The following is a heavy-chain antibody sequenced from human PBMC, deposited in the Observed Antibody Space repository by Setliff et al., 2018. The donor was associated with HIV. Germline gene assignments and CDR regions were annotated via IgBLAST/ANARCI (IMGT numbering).Heavy chain of an antibody. CDR2: IKQDGSEK. D-gene: IGHD1-26*01. CDR3: ARVEVGGTYYLGSYYYYMNV. J-gene: IGHJ6*03. CDR1: GFTFSSYW. Sequence: PGGSLRLSCAASGFTFSSYWMSWVRQAPGKGLEWVANIKQDGSEKYYVDSVKGRFTISRDNAKNSLYLQMNSLRAEDTAVYYCARVEVGGTYYLGSYYYYMNVWGKGTTVTVSS. V-gene: IGHV3-7*01.